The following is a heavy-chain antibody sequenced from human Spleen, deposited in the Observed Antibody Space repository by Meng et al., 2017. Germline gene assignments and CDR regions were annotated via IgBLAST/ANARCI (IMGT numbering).Heavy chain of an antibody. CDR1: GYNFPDYY. Sequence: QVGVGQSGGEGKKPWASVKVSCKPSGYNFPDYYIHWVRRAPGQGLEWMGRINPKSGDTHYAQKFQARVTMTGDTSISTAYMELSGLRSDDTAMYYCARDEDISAAGKLFGDYWGQGTLVTVSS. V-gene: IGHV1-2*06. D-gene: IGHD6-25*01. CDR3: ARDEDISAAGKLFGDY. CDR2: INPKSGDT. J-gene: IGHJ4*02.